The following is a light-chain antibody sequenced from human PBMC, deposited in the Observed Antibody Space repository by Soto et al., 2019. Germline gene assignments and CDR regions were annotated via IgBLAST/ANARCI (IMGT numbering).Light chain of an antibody. CDR2: GAS. Sequence: EVVLTQSPGTLSFSPGDSATLSCRASQSVSENYLAWYQQKPGRTPRILIYGASNRATGVPDRFSGSGSGTQFTLTISRLEPEDFAVYYCQQYVSSVTFGGGTRVDIK. CDR1: QSVSENY. V-gene: IGKV3-20*01. J-gene: IGKJ4*01. CDR3: QQYVSSVT.